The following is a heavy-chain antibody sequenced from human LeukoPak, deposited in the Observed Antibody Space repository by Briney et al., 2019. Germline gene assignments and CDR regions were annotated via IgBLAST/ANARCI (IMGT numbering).Heavy chain of an antibody. D-gene: IGHD1-7*01. V-gene: IGHV3-23*01. CDR2: ISGSGTGT. CDR3: AKEGGTRTRFDY. J-gene: IGHJ4*02. Sequence: GGSLRLSCAASGFTFSSSAMSWVRQSPGKGLYWVSAISGSGTGTYYADSVKGRFTISRDNSKNTLYLQMNSLRAEDTAVYYCAKEGGTRTRFDYWGQGTLVTVSS. CDR1: GFTFSSSA.